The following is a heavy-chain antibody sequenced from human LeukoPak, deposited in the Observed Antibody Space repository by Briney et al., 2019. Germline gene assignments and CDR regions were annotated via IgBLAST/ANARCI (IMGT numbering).Heavy chain of an antibody. CDR2: INSDGSST. J-gene: IGHJ4*02. D-gene: IGHD1-7*01. V-gene: IGHV3-74*01. CDR3: ARHPTGTTDY. Sequence: GGSLRLSCAASGFTFSALWMHWVRQAPGKGLVWVSRINSDGSSTTYADSVKGRFTISRDNAKNSLYLQMNSLRAEDTAVYYCARHPTGTTDYWGQGTLVTVSS. CDR1: GFTFSALW.